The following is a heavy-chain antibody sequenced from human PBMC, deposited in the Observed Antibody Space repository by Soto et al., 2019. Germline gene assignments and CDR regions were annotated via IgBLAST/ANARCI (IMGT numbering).Heavy chain of an antibody. J-gene: IGHJ6*02. CDR3: TYSSYGPDYYYGMDV. D-gene: IGHD3-10*01. Sequence: PGGSLRLSCAASGFTFSSYEMNWVRQAPGKGLEWVSYISSSGSTIYYADSVKGRFTISRDNAKNSLYLQMNSLRAEDTAVYYCTYSSYGPDYYYGMDVWGQGTTVTVSS. V-gene: IGHV3-48*03. CDR2: ISSSGSTI. CDR1: GFTFSSYE.